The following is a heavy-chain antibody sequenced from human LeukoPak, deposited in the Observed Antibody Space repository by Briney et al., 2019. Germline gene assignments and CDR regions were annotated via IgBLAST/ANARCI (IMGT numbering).Heavy chain of an antibody. CDR2: IYYSGST. CDR3: ARDSYDIFTGYSY. J-gene: IGHJ4*02. CDR1: GGSLSSGDYY. D-gene: IGHD3-9*01. Sequence: SQTLSLTRTVSGGSLSSGDYYWSWIRQPPGEGLECLGYIYYSGSTYYNTSLKSRVTISVDTSTTQFPLKLSSMTAADTAVYYCARDSYDIFTGYSYWGQGTLVTVSS. V-gene: IGHV4-30-4*01.